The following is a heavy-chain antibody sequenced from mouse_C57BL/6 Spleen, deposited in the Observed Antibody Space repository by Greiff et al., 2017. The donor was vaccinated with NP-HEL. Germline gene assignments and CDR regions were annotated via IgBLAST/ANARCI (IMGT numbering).Heavy chain of an antibody. D-gene: IGHD2-3*01. Sequence: VQLQQSGPELVKPGASVKISCKASGYTFTDYYMNWVKQSHGKSLEWIGDINPNNGGTSYNQKFKGKATLTVDKSSSTAYMELRSLTSEDSAVYYCARNDGYYAYFDDWGNGTTLTVAS. V-gene: IGHV1-26*01. CDR2: INPNNGGT. CDR1: GYTFTDYY. J-gene: IGHJ2*01. CDR3: ARNDGYYAYFDD.